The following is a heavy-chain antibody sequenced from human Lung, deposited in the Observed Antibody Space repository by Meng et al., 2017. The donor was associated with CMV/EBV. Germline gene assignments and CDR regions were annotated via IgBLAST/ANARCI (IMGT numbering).Heavy chain of an antibody. CDR1: GFTFSSYS. CDR2: ISMSSSDI. CDR3: ARIKYDFWGTNWFDP. V-gene: IGHV3-21*01. D-gene: IGHD3-3*01. J-gene: IGHJ5*02. Sequence: GGPLRLSCAASGFTFSSYSMNWVRQAPGKGLEWVSYISMSSSDIYYADSVKGRFTISRDNAKKSLYLQMNSLRAEDTAVYYCARIKYDFWGTNWFDPWGQGTXVTVSS.